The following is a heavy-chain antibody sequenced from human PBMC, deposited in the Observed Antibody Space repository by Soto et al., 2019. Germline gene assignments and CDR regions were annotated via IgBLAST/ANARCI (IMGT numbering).Heavy chain of an antibody. CDR3: LPRWSS. CDR1: GFTFSKAY. V-gene: IGHV3-15*01. Sequence: EVQLVESGGGLVKPGGSLRLSCVGSGFTFSKAYMTWVRQAPGKGLEWVGRIKSKTDGGTIDYAAPVKGRFTISRDDSKNTLFLQMNSLKIEDTAVYYFLPRWSSWGQGTLVTVSS. D-gene: IGHD3-10*01. J-gene: IGHJ4*02. CDR2: IKSKTDGGTI.